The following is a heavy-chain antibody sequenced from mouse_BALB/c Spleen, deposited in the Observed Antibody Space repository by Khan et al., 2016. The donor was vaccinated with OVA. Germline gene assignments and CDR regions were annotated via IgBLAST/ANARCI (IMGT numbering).Heavy chain of an antibody. CDR3: TRTGRIKY. D-gene: IGHD1-1*01. Sequence: EVQLQESGPGLVKPSQSLSLTCTVTGYSITSGYDWNWIRQFPGNQLEWMGYISYSGSTNYNPSLKSRISITRDTSKNQFFLQLNSVTTEDTATXYCTRTGRIKYWGQGTTLTVSS. CDR1: GYSITSGYD. J-gene: IGHJ2*01. V-gene: IGHV3-2*02. CDR2: ISYSGST.